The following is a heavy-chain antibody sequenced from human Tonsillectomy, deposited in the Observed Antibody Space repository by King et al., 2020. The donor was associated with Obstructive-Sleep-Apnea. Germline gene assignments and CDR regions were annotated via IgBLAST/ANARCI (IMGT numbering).Heavy chain of an antibody. D-gene: IGHD3-10*01. CDR3: SGGVDDYYGSGSYYYLIRHLDY. V-gene: IGHV4-31*03. J-gene: IGHJ4*02. CDR2: IFNSGST. Sequence: QLQESGPGLVKPSQTLSLTCTVSGGSISSGGYYWNWIRQHPGKGLEWIGYIFNSGSTYYNPSLKSRVTVSVDTSKNQFSLTLRSVPAADTAVYYWSGGVDDYYGSGSYYYLIRHLDYWGQGTLVTVSS. CDR1: GGSISSGGYY.